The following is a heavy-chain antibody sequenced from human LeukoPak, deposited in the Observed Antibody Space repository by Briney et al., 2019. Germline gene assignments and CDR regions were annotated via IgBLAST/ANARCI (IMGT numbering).Heavy chain of an antibody. D-gene: IGHD6-6*01. J-gene: IGHJ4*02. V-gene: IGHV3-30*02. Sequence: GGSLRLSCAASRLSLSSYGIHWVRQAPGKGLEWVAYIRNDGSSKQYADSVRGRFTISRDNSKNTLYLQMNSLKSEDTAVYYCAKFGSSGLQGYWGQGTLVTVSS. CDR3: AKFGSSGLQGY. CDR1: RLSLSSYG. CDR2: IRNDGSSK.